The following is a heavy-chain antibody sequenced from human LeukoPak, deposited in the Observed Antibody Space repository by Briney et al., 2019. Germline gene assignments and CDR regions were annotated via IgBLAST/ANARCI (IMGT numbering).Heavy chain of an antibody. CDR1: GGSISSYY. CDR3: AGYDILTGYYGPYGMDV. J-gene: IGHJ6*02. Sequence: SETLSLTCTVSGGSISSYYWSWIRQPAGKGLEWIGRIYTSGSTNYNPSLKSRVTMSVDTSKNQFSLKLSSVTAADTAVYYCAGYDILTGYYGPYGMDVWGQGTLVTVSS. CDR2: IYTSGST. D-gene: IGHD3-9*01. V-gene: IGHV4-4*07.